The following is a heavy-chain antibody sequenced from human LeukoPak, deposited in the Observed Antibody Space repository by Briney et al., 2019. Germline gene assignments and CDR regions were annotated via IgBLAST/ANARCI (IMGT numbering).Heavy chain of an antibody. D-gene: IGHD4-17*01. Sequence: GASVKVSCTASGYTFTSYGISWVRQAPGQGLEWMGWISAYNGNTNYAQKLQGRVTMTTDTSTSTAYMELRSLRSDDTAVYYCARDRTTAYYYYGMDVWGQGTTVTVSS. CDR2: ISAYNGNT. V-gene: IGHV1-18*01. CDR1: GYTFTSYG. J-gene: IGHJ6*02. CDR3: ARDRTTAYYYYGMDV.